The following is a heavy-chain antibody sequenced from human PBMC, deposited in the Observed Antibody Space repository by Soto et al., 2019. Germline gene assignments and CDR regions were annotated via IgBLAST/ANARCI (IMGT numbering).Heavy chain of an antibody. J-gene: IGHJ4*02. Sequence: ASETLSLTCAVYGGSFSGYYWGWIRQPPGKGLEWIGEINHSGSTNYNPSLKSRVTISVDTSKNQFSLKLSSVTAADTAVYYCARGTGVVAAAGIPNFDYWGQGTLVTVSS. CDR2: INHSGST. CDR3: ARGTGVVAAAGIPNFDY. D-gene: IGHD6-13*01. V-gene: IGHV4-34*01. CDR1: GGSFSGYY.